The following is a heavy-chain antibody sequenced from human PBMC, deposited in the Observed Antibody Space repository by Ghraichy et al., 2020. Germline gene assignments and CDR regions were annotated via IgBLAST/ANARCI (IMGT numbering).Heavy chain of an antibody. CDR1: GGSFSGYY. J-gene: IGHJ4*02. CDR3: ARKLIVVVIYYFDY. V-gene: IGHV4-34*01. D-gene: IGHD3-22*01. Sequence: SETLSLTCAVYGGSFSGYYWSWIRQPPGKGLEWIGEINHSGSTNYNPSLKSRVTISVDTSKNQFSLKLSSVTAADTAVYYCARKLIVVVIYYFDYWGQGTLVTVSS. CDR2: INHSGST.